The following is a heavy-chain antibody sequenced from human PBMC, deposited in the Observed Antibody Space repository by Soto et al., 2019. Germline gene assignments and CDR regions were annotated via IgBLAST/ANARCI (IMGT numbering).Heavy chain of an antibody. V-gene: IGHV4-34*01. CDR3: ARGLPGGAARPHQDY. D-gene: IGHD6-6*01. Sequence: SEPLSLTCAVYGGSFSVYYWSWIRHPPGKGLEWIGEINHSGSTNYNPSLKSRVTISVDTSKNQFSLKLSSVTAADTAVYYCARGLPGGAARPHQDYWGQGTLVTVSS. CDR2: INHSGST. J-gene: IGHJ4*02. CDR1: GGSFSVYY.